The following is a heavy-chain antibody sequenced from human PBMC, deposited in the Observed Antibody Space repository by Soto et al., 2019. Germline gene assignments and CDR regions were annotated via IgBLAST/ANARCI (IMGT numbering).Heavy chain of an antibody. Sequence: QVQLVESGGGVVQPGRSLRLSCSASGFTFSDFEMYWVRQAPGKGLDWVSFISYDGSNQYYAGSVKGRFTVSRDNSKNTLFLLMNSLRPEETAVYFWARRTGTAPRFDYWGQGTLVTVSS. D-gene: IGHD1-7*01. V-gene: IGHV3-30-3*01. CDR1: GFTFSDFE. CDR2: ISYDGSNQ. CDR3: ARRTGTAPRFDY. J-gene: IGHJ4*02.